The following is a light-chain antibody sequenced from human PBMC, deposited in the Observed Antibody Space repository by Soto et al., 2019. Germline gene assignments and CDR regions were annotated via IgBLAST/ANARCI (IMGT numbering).Light chain of an antibody. Sequence: EIVLTQSPGTLSLSPGERATLSCRASETISSSYLAWYQQKPGQAPRLLIYGSSSRATGIPDRFSGSGSGTDFTLTISRLEPEDFAVYYCQQYGSSPITFGQGTRLEI. V-gene: IGKV3-20*01. CDR2: GSS. CDR1: ETISSSY. J-gene: IGKJ5*01. CDR3: QQYGSSPIT.